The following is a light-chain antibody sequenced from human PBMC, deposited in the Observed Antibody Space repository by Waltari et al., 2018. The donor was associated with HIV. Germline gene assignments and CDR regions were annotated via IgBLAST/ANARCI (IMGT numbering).Light chain of an antibody. CDR2: DNH. Sequence: QSVLTQPPSVSAAPGQKITISCSGSSSNLGNNYVSWYQQLPGTAPKLLIYDNHKRPSGIPDRFSGSKSGTSATLGITGLQTGDEADYYCGTWDSSLSAGVFGGGTKVTVL. J-gene: IGLJ2*01. CDR1: SSNLGNNY. CDR3: GTWDSSLSAGV. V-gene: IGLV1-51*01.